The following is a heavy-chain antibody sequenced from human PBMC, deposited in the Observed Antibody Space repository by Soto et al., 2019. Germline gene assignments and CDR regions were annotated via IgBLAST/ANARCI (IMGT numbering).Heavy chain of an antibody. J-gene: IGHJ4*02. D-gene: IGHD3-22*01. V-gene: IGHV3-23*01. Sequence: QPVGSLRLSCAASGFTFSSYAMSWVRQAPGKGLEWVSAISGSGGSTYYADSVKGRFTISRDNSKNTLYLQMNSLRAEDTAVYYCAKTPFYAMIVVVTPYYFDYWGQGTLVTVSS. CDR1: GFTFSSYA. CDR2: ISGSGGST. CDR3: AKTPFYAMIVVVTPYYFDY.